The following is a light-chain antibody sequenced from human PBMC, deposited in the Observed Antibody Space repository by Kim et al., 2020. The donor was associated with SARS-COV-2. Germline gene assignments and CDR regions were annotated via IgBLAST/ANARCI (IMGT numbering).Light chain of an antibody. CDR1: QTISSSY. CDR2: GAS. V-gene: IGKV3-20*01. J-gene: IGKJ5*01. CDR3: QHYSSSPIT. Sequence: EIVLTQSPGTLSLSPGERVTLSCRASQTISSSYLAWYQQKPGQAPRLLIYGASSRATGIPDRFSGGGSGTDFTLTISRLEPEDFAVYYCQHYSSSPITFGQGTRLEIK.